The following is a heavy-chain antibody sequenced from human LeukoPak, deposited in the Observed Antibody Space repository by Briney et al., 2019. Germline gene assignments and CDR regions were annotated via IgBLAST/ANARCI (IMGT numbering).Heavy chain of an antibody. CDR2: IYYSGNT. J-gene: IGHJ5*02. D-gene: IGHD3-3*01. Sequence: SETLSLTCTVSGGSISNYYWSWIRQPPGKGLEWIGYIYYSGNTNYNPSLKSRVTISIDTSKNQFSLKLSSVTAADTAVYYCARGGDFWSGSLSWFDPWGQGTLVTVSS. V-gene: IGHV4-59*01. CDR3: ARGGDFWSGSLSWFDP. CDR1: GGSISNYY.